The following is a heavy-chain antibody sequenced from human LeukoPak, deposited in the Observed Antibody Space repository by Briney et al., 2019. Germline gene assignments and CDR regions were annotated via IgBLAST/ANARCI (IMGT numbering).Heavy chain of an antibody. J-gene: IGHJ4*02. CDR2: ISFDGGKI. CDR1: GFPFSNYA. Sequence: GGSLRLSCTASGFPFSNYAMNWVRQTPGKGLEWVALISFDGGKIYYADFVKGRFTISRDNSKNTLFLQMNSLTVEDTAVYYCARDPAKGAATYFDYWGQGTLVTVSS. V-gene: IGHV3-30*04. D-gene: IGHD2-15*01. CDR3: ARDPAKGAATYFDY.